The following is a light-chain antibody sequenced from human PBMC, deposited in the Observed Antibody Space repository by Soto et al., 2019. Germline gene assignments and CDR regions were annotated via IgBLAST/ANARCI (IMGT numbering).Light chain of an antibody. CDR2: EDN. CDR3: QSYDSDNQV. Sequence: NFMLTQPHSVSESPGKTVTISCTRSSGSIASNYVQWYQQRPGSSPTTVIYEDNQRPSGVPDRFSGSIDSYSNSASLTISGLKTEDEADYFCQSYDSDNQVFGGGTKLTVL. CDR1: SGSIASNY. V-gene: IGLV6-57*01. J-gene: IGLJ3*02.